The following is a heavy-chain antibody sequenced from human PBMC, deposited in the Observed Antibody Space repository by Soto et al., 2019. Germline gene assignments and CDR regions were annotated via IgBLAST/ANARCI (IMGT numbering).Heavy chain of an antibody. Sequence: GGSLRLSCAASGFTFSSYAMSWVRQAPGKGLEWVSAISGSGGSTYYADSVKGRFTISRDNSKNTLYLQMNSLRAEDTVVYYCAKDAGYTAIVIYYFDYWGQGTLVTVSS. CDR3: AKDAGYTAIVIYYFDY. CDR1: GFTFSSYA. V-gene: IGHV3-23*01. CDR2: ISGSGGST. J-gene: IGHJ4*02. D-gene: IGHD5-18*01.